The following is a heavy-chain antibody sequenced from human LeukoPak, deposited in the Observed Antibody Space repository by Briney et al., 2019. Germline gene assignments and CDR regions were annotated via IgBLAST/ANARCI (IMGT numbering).Heavy chain of an antibody. V-gene: IGHV3-30*18. CDR3: AKDETILLWFGEASPFDY. CDR2: ISYDGSNK. D-gene: IGHD3-10*01. Sequence: GGSLRLSCAASGFTFSSYGMHWVRQAPGKGLEWVAVISYDGSNKYYADSVKGRFTISRDNSKNTLYLQMNSLRAEDTAVYYCAKDETILLWFGEASPFDYWGQGTLVTVSS. CDR1: GFTFSSYG. J-gene: IGHJ4*02.